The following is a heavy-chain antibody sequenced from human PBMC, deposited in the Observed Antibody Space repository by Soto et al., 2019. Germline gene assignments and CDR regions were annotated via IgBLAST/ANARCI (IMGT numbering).Heavy chain of an antibody. J-gene: IGHJ4*02. CDR1: GYTFTSYA. CDR3: ARGDYYDIHDY. CDR2: INAGNGNT. V-gene: IGHV1-3*01. Sequence: QVQLVQSGAEVKKPGASVKVSCKASGYTFTSYAIHRVRQAPGQGLEWMGWINAGNGNTKSSQKFQGRVTITRDTSASTAFMELSSLRSEDTSVYYCARGDYYDIHDYWGQGTLVTVSS. D-gene: IGHD3-22*01.